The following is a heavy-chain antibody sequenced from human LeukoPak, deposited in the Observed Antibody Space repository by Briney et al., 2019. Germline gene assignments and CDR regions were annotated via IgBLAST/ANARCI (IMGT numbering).Heavy chain of an antibody. CDR2: INPSGGST. J-gene: IGHJ5*02. CDR3: ARDRGGYDFGNWFDP. CDR1: GYTFTSYY. D-gene: IGHD5-12*01. Sequence: ASVKVSCKASGYTFTSYYMHWVRQAPGQGLEWMGIINPSGGSTSYAQKFQGRVTMTRDTSTSTVYMELSSLRSEDTAVYYCARDRGGYDFGNWFDPWGQGTLVTVSS. V-gene: IGHV1-46*01.